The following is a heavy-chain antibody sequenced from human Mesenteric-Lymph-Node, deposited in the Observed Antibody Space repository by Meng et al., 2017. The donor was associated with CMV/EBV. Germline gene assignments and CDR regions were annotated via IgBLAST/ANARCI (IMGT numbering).Heavy chain of an antibody. CDR2: IIPLFGTA. Sequence: SYSMTSVSQAPGKGLVCVGAIIPLFGTANYAQNFQGRYTIAAEKSTSTSYMELTSLRSEETAVYYCARAALSYGSGEPQEYNWFDPWGQGTLVTVSS. J-gene: IGHJ5*02. CDR1: SYS. V-gene: IGHV1-69*06. D-gene: IGHD3-10*01. CDR3: ARAALSYGSGEPQEYNWFDP.